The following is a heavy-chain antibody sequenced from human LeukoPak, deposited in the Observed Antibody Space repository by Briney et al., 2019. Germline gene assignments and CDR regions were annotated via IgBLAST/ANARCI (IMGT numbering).Heavy chain of an antibody. CDR1: GYTFTGYY. CDR2: INPNSGGT. J-gene: IGHJ4*02. CDR3: ARDAPSAAGGSYYFDY. D-gene: IGHD6-13*01. V-gene: IGHV1-2*02. Sequence: ASVTVSCKASGYTFTGYYMHWVRQAPGQGLEWMGWINPNSGGTNYAQKFQGRVTMTRDTSISTAYMELSRLRSDDTAVYYCARDAPSAAGGSYYFDYWGQGTLVTVSS.